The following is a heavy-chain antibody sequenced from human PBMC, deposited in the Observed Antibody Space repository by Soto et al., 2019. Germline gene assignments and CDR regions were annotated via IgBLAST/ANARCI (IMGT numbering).Heavy chain of an antibody. J-gene: IGHJ4*02. CDR3: ARDGHYCSGGTCYPDY. CDR1: GYTFTSYC. V-gene: IGHV1-46*01. D-gene: IGHD2-15*01. CDR2: INPSGGST. Sequence: ASVKVSCKASGYTFTSYCIHWVRQAPGQGLEWMGIINPSGGSTNYAQKFQGRVTMTRDTSMSTVYMELSSLRSEDTAVYYCARDGHYCSGGTCYPDYWGQGTLVTVSS.